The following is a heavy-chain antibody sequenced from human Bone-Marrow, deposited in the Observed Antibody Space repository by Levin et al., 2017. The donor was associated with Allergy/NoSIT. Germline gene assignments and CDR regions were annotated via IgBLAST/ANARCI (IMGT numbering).Heavy chain of an antibody. D-gene: IGHD2-21*02. CDR1: GGSISGYY. CDR2: IYYRGST. J-gene: IGHJ4*02. CDR3: ARPATVTKEDY. Sequence: SETLSLTCTVSGGSISGYYWSWIRQPPGKGLEWIGYIYYRGSTTYNPSLQSRVTISVDTSNNQFSLKLSSVPAADTTVYYCARPATVTKEDYWGLGTRVSVSS. V-gene: IGHV4-59*08.